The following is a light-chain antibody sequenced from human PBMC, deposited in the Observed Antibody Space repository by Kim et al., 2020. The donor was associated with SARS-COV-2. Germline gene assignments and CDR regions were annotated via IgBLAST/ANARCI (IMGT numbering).Light chain of an antibody. CDR3: SSYTSSSTLV. CDR2: DVS. CDR1: SSDVGGYNY. Sequence: GQSIGISCTGTSSDVGGYNYVSWYQQHPGKAPEVMVYDVSARPSGVSDRFSGSKSGNTASLTISGLQAEDEADYYCSSYTSSSTLVFGGGTKLTVL. J-gene: IGLJ3*02. V-gene: IGLV2-14*04.